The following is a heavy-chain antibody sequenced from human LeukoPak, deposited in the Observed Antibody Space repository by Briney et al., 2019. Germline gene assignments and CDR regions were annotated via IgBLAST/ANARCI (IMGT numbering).Heavy chain of an antibody. D-gene: IGHD3-22*01. CDR3: ARVTDSSGYFAFDI. V-gene: IGHV3-66*01. Sequence: PGGSLRLSCIGSGSTISSNYMTWVRQAPGKGLEWVSVIYSDGPTFYADSVKGRFTISRDNSKNTLYLQMNSLRAEDTAVYYCARVTDSSGYFAFDIWGQGTMVTVSS. CDR2: IYSDGPT. J-gene: IGHJ3*02. CDR1: GSTISSNY.